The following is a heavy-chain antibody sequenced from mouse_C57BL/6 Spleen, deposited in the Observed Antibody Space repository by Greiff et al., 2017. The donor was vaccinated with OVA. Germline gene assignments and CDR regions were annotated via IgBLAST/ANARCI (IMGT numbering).Heavy chain of an antibody. V-gene: IGHV5-6*01. CDR1: GFTFSSYG. CDR3: ASPYYYGSSYGGAY. D-gene: IGHD1-1*01. J-gene: IGHJ3*01. CDR2: ISSGGSYT. Sequence: EVQRVESGGDLVKPGGSLKLSCAASGFTFSSYGMSWVRQTPDKRLEWVATISSGGSYTYYPDSVKGRFTISRDNAKNTLYLQMSSLKSEDTAMYYCASPYYYGSSYGGAYWGQGTLVTVSA.